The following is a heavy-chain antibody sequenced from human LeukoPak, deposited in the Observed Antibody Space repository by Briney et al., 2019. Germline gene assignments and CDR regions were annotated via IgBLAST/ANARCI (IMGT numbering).Heavy chain of an antibody. Sequence: ASVKVSCKASGYTFTNYGISWVRQAPGQGREWMGWISAYDGNTNYLQKFQGRVTMTTDTATSTAYMELRSLRSDDTAVYYCARDKVIASAGTPNWFDHWGQGTLVTVSS. D-gene: IGHD6-13*01. J-gene: IGHJ5*02. V-gene: IGHV1-18*01. CDR2: ISAYDGNT. CDR3: ARDKVIASAGTPNWFDH. CDR1: GYTFTNYG.